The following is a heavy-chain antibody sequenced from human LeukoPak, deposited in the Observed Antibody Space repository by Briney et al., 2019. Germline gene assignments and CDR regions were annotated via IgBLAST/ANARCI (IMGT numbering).Heavy chain of an antibody. CDR2: ISGSGAYI. D-gene: IGHD2-2*01. J-gene: IGHJ4*02. V-gene: IGHV3-23*01. CDR1: GFTFSSYA. Sequence: GGSLRLSCAASGFTFSSYAMSWVRQAPGKGLEWVSSISGSGAYIYYADSVKGRFTISRDNSKNTLYLQMSSLRAEDTAVYYCAKVVTSTSTYWGQGTLVTVSS. CDR3: AKVVTSTSTY.